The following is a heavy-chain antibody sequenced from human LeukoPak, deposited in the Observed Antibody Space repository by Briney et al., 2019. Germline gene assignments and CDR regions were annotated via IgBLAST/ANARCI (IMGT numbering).Heavy chain of an antibody. CDR1: EYTFTSYD. Sequence: ASVKVSCKASEYTFTSYDINWVRQATGQGLEWMGWMSPNSGNTGSAQKFQGRVTMTRNTSISTAYMELSSLRSEDTAVYYCAGVSWNYIDNADSYYYYMDVWGKGTTVTVSS. V-gene: IGHV1-8*01. CDR3: AGVSWNYIDNADSYYYYMDV. D-gene: IGHD1-7*01. CDR2: MSPNSGNT. J-gene: IGHJ6*03.